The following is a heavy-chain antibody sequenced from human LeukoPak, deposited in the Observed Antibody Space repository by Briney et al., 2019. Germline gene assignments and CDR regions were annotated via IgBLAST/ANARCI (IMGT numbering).Heavy chain of an antibody. V-gene: IGHV3-49*04. Sequence: PGGSLRLSCTASGFTFGDYAMSWVRQAPGKGLEWVGFIRSKAYGGTTEYAASVKGRFTISRGDSKSIAYLQMNSLKTEDTAVYYCTREGRSGQRAFDIWGQGTMVTVSS. CDR3: TREGRSGQRAFDI. D-gene: IGHD3-10*01. CDR1: GFTFGDYA. CDR2: IRSKAYGGTT. J-gene: IGHJ3*02.